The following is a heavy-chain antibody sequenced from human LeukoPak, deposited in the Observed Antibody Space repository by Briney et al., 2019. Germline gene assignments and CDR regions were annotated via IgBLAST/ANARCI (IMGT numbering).Heavy chain of an antibody. CDR2: INHSGST. D-gene: IGHD6-13*01. Sequence: SETLSLTCAVYGGSFSGYYWSWIRQPPGKGLEWIGEINHSGSTNYNPSLKSRVTISVDTSKNQFSLKLSSVTAADTAVYYCARVLVAAAGKGTIDYWGQGTLVTVSS. CDR1: GGSFSGYY. V-gene: IGHV4-34*01. CDR3: ARVLVAAAGKGTIDY. J-gene: IGHJ4*02.